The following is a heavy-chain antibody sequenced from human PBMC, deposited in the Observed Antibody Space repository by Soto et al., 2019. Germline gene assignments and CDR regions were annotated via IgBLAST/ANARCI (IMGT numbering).Heavy chain of an antibody. J-gene: IGHJ3*01. D-gene: IGHD3-3*01. CDR2: IYSGGRR. CDR3: ARETVRIFGRGGAFDL. Sequence: EVQLVESGGGLVQPGGSLRLSCAASGFTVSSNYMSWVRQAPGKGLEWVSVIYSGGRRYYEDYLKGRFTISRDNSKNKRELQMSSRRAEDMAVYYCARETVRIFGRGGAFDLWGQGTMVTVSS. CDR1: GFTVSSNY. V-gene: IGHV3-66*01.